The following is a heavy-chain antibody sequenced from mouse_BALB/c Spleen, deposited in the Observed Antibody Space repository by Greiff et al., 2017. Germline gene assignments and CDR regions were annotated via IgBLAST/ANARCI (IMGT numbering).Heavy chain of an antibody. CDR3: ARNLDDYDWFAY. CDR2: IWGGGST. D-gene: IGHD2-4*01. CDR1: GFSFSSYC. Sequence: VKVVESGPGLVAPSQSLSITCTASGFSFSSYCVHWVRQPPGKGLEWLGMIWGGGSTDYNSALISRLSISKDNTKSQVFLKMNSLQTDDTAMYYSARNLDDYDWFAYWGKGTLVTVSA. V-gene: IGHV2-6-4*01. J-gene: IGHJ3*01.